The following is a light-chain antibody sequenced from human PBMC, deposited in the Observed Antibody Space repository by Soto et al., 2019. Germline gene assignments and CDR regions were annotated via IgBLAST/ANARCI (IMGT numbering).Light chain of an antibody. V-gene: IGLV6-57*01. CDR2: EDN. CDR3: QSYDATNQV. J-gene: IGLJ3*02. Sequence: NFMLTQPHSVSESPGKTVIIACTRSSGSIASNYVQWYQQRPGSYPTTVIYEDNQRPSGVPDRFSGSIDSSSNSASLTISGLDTEDEADYYCQSYDATNQVFGRGTKLTVL. CDR1: SGSIASNY.